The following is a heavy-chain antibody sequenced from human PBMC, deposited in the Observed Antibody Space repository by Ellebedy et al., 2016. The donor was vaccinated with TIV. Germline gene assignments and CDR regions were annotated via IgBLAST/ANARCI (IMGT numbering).Heavy chain of an antibody. Sequence: SETLSLXXFVSNGSISDYYWNWIRQTPGKGLEWIAYVYYSGTTKYNPSLESRLSISVDTSKNQFSLRLSSVPVADTGVYFCARRRRGAAHFDSWGPGTLVTVSS. J-gene: IGHJ4*02. D-gene: IGHD3-10*01. CDR1: NGSISDYY. V-gene: IGHV4-59*01. CDR2: VYYSGTT. CDR3: ARRRRGAAHFDS.